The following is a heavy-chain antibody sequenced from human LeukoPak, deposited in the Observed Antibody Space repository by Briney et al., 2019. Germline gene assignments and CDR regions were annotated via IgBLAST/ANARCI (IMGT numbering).Heavy chain of an antibody. V-gene: IGHV3-30-3*01. CDR2: ISYDGSNK. J-gene: IGHJ4*02. CDR3: SGDRVDPVNWNHFGFTFDY. Sequence: GGSLRLSCAASGFTFSSYAMHWVRQAPGKGLEWVAVISYDGSNKYYADSVKGRFTISRDNSKNTLYLQMNSLRAEDTAVYYCSGDRVDPVNWNHFGFTFDYWGQGTLVTVSS. CDR1: GFTFSSYA. D-gene: IGHD1-14*01.